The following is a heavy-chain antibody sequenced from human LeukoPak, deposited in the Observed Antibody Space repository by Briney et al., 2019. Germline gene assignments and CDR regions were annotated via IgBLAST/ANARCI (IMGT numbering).Heavy chain of an antibody. CDR2: IYYSGST. D-gene: IGHD3-10*01. J-gene: IGHJ5*02. V-gene: IGHV4-59*08. CDR3: ARHGSGSSIVWYWFDP. CDR1: GGSISSYY. Sequence: PSETLSLTCTVSGGSISSYYWSWIRQPPGKGLEWIGYIYYSGSTNYNPSLKSRVTISVDTSKNQFSLKLSSVTAADTVVYYCARHGSGSSIVWYWFDPWGQGTLVTVSS.